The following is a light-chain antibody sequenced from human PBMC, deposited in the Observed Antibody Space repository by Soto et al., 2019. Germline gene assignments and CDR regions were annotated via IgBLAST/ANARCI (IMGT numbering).Light chain of an antibody. Sequence: QSALTQPASVSGSPGQSITISCTGTSSDIGGYNFVSWYQHHPGKAPKLLIHDVSNRPSGVSSRFSGSKSCNPASLTISGLQAEDEADYYCNSYRAVSTYVFGTGTKLTVL. J-gene: IGLJ1*01. V-gene: IGLV2-14*03. CDR2: DVS. CDR3: NSYRAVSTYV. CDR1: SSDIGGYNF.